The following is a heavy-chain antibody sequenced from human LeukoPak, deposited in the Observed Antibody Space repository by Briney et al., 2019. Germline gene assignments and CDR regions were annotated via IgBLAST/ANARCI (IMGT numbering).Heavy chain of an antibody. CDR3: AKIGGYMFREVENWFDP. CDR1: GGSISSNNYY. D-gene: IGHD3-10*01. J-gene: IGHJ5*02. V-gene: IGHV4-39*01. Sequence: SETLSLTCTVSGGSISSNNYYWGWIRQPPGKGLEWFGSIDYSGSTNYNPSLKSLVTISVDTSKNQFSLKVTSVAAADTAVYYGAKIGGYMFREVENWFDPWGQGTLVTVSS. CDR2: IDYSGST.